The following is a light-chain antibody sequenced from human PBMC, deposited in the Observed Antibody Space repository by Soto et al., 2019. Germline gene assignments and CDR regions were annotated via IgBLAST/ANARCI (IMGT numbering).Light chain of an antibody. CDR3: SSYTSSSLDYV. CDR2: DVS. Sequence: QSVLTQPPSVSGSPGQSITISCTGTSTNIGGYNYVYWYQQHPGKAPKLMIYDVSNRPSGVSHRFSGSKSGNTASLTISGLQADDEADYYCSSYTSSSLDYVFGTGTKLTVL. J-gene: IGLJ1*01. CDR1: STNIGGYNY. V-gene: IGLV2-14*01.